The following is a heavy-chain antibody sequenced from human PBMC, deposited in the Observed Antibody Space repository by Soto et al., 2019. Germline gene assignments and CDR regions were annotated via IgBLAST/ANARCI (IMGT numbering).Heavy chain of an antibody. D-gene: IGHD3-16*01. CDR1: GSTFSYYG. J-gene: IGHJ4*02. Sequence: VHLVESGGGVVQPGRSLRLSCAASGSTFSYYGMNWVRQAPGKGPEWVAVIWYDGSIKYYAESVKGRFSISRDNSKNTLYLNMTSLRTEDTAVYYCARDGGSHGPSYFDSWGQGSQVIVSS. V-gene: IGHV3-33*01. CDR3: ARDGGSHGPSYFDS. CDR2: IWYDGSIK.